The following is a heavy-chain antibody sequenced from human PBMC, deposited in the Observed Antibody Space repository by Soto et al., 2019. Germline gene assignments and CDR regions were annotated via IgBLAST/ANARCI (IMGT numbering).Heavy chain of an antibody. CDR1: GGTFSSYA. Sequence: ASVKVSCKASGGTFSSYAISWVRQAPGQGLEWMGGIIPIFGTANYAQKFQGRVTITADKSTSTAYMELSSLRSEDTAVYYCARRELLNSNWFDPCGQRTLVTVSS. CDR2: IIPIFGTA. D-gene: IGHD1-26*01. J-gene: IGHJ5*02. V-gene: IGHV1-69*06. CDR3: ARRELLNSNWFDP.